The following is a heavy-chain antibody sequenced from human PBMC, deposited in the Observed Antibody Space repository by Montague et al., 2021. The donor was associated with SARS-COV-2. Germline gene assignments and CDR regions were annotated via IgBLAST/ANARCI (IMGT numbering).Heavy chain of an antibody. D-gene: IGHD5/OR15-5a*01. CDR1: GGSLSSFY. CDR2: IHYSGST. V-gene: IGHV4-59*01. CDR3: ARVADSDVFSVSYYGLAV. Sequence: SETLSLNCSVSGGSLSSFYWSWIRQPPGKGLEYIGYIHYSGSTNFSPSLNSRVSISLDTSKNQFSLNLRSVTTADTAVYYCARVADSDVFSVSYYGLAVWGQGTRVTVSS. J-gene: IGHJ6*02.